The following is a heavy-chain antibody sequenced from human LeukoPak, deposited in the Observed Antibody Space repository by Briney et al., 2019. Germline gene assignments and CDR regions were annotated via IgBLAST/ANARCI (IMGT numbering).Heavy chain of an antibody. V-gene: IGHV4-34*01. J-gene: IGHJ5*02. CDR3: ARAAGTGRWFDP. Sequence: PSETLSLTCAVYGGSFSGYYWGWIRQPPGKGLEWIGEINHSGSTNYNPSLKSRVTISVDTSKNQFSLKLSSVTAADTAVYYCARAAGTGRWFDPWGQGTLVTVSS. CDR1: GGSFSGYY. CDR2: INHSGST. D-gene: IGHD6-13*01.